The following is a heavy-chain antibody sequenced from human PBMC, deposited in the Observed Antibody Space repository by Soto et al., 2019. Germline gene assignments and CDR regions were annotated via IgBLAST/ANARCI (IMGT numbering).Heavy chain of an antibody. V-gene: IGHV4-34*01. J-gene: IGHJ6*02. CDR3: ARGPHHLYCSSTSCYSGAYYYYGMDV. CDR2: INHSGST. D-gene: IGHD2-2*02. CDR1: GGSFSGYY. Sequence: SETLSLTCAVYGGSFSGYYWSWIRQPPGKGLEWIGEINHSGSTNYNPSLKSRVTISVDTSKNQFSLKLSSVTAADTAVYYCARGPHHLYCSSTSCYSGAYYYYGMDVWGQGTKVTVYS.